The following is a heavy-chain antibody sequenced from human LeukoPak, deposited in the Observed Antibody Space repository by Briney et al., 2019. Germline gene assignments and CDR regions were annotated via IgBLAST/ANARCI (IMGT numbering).Heavy chain of an antibody. CDR2: IYPGDSDT. D-gene: IGHD6-13*01. Sequence: GESLKISCKGSGYSFTSYWIGWVRQMPGKGLEWMGIIYPGDSDTRYSPSFQGQVTISADKSISTAYLQWSSLKASDTAMYYCARLPGIAAAGTIPEYFQHWGQGTLVTVSS. J-gene: IGHJ1*01. V-gene: IGHV5-51*01. CDR3: ARLPGIAAAGTIPEYFQH. CDR1: GYSFTSYW.